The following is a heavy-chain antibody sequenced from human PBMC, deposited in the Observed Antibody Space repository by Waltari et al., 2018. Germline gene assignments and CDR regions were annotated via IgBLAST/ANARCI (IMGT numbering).Heavy chain of an antibody. V-gene: IGHV4-38-2*01. D-gene: IGHD4-17*01. CDR2: IYHSGST. Sequence: QVQLQESGPGLVKPSETLSLTCAVSGYSISSGYYLGWIRQPPGKGLEWIGSIYHSGSTYYNPSLESRVTISVDTSKNQFSLKLSSVTAADTAVYYCVRTDDYGDYGNWFDPWGQGTLVTVSS. CDR1: GYSISSGYY. J-gene: IGHJ5*02. CDR3: VRTDDYGDYGNWFDP.